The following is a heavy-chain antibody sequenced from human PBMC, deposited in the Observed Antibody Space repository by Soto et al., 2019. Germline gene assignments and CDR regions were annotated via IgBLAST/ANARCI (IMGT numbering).Heavy chain of an antibody. V-gene: IGHV3-15*07. J-gene: IGHJ4*02. CDR3: TTDRITMIVVVGY. CDR2: IKSKTDGGTT. D-gene: IGHD3-22*01. Sequence: ESGGGLVKPGGSLRLSCAASGFTFSNAWMNWVRQAPGKGLEWVGCIKSKTDGGTTDYAAPVKGRFTISRDDSKNTLYLQMNSLKTEDTAVYYCTTDRITMIVVVGYWGQGTLVTVSS. CDR1: GFTFSNAW.